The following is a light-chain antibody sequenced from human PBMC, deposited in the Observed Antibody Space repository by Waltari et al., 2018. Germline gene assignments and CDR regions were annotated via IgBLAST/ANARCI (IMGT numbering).Light chain of an antibody. CDR1: QSVSSN. CDR3: QQYNNWPSLT. J-gene: IGKJ4*01. V-gene: IGKV3-15*01. CDR2: GAS. Sequence: EIVMTQSPATLSVSPGERATLSCRASQSVSSNLAWYQQKPGQAPRLRIYGASTRATGIPARFSGSGSGTEFTLTISSLQSEDFAVYYCQQYNNWPSLTFGGGTKVEIK.